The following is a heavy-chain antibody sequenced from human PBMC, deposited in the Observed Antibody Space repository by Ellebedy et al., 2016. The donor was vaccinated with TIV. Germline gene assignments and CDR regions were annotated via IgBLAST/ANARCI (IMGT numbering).Heavy chain of an antibody. Sequence: GGSLRLXXATSGFSVSSNDMSWVRQAPGKGLEWVSVITSGGSTYYADSVKGRFTISRDNFKNTLNLQMNNLRVEDTAVYYCARGSITVFGGVDVWGKGTTVTVSS. V-gene: IGHV3-66*01. CDR3: ARGSITVFGGVDV. J-gene: IGHJ6*04. CDR1: GFSVSSND. D-gene: IGHD3-3*01. CDR2: ITSGGST.